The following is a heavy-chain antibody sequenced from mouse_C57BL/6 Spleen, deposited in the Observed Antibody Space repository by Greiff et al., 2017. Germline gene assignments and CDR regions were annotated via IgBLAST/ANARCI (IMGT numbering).Heavy chain of an antibody. CDR2: ISGGGGNT. J-gene: IGHJ3*01. CDR1: GFTFSSYT. Sequence: EVKLVESGGGLVKPGGSLKLSCAASGFTFSSYTMSWVRQTPEKRLEWVATISGGGGNTYYPDSVKGRFTISRDNAKNTLYLQMSSLRSEDKALYYCARHLLTGPWFAYWGQGTLVTVSA. V-gene: IGHV5-9*01. D-gene: IGHD4-1*01. CDR3: ARHLLTGPWFAY.